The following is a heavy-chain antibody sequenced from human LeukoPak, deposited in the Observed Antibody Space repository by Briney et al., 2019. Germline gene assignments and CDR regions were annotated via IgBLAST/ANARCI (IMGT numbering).Heavy chain of an antibody. V-gene: IGHV4-59*01. J-gene: IGHJ6*02. CDR1: GGSISGYY. CDR3: ARADYYYGMDV. CDR2: IYYTGNT. Sequence: PSETLSLTCTVSGGSISGYYWSWIRQPPGKGLEWIGFIYYTGNTDYNPSLKSRLTISVDTSKNQFSLKLSSVTAADTAVYYCARADYYYGMDVWGQGTTVTVSS.